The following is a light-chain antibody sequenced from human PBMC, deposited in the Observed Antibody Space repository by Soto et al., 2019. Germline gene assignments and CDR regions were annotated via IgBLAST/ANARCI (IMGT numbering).Light chain of an antibody. CDR2: DVS. CDR1: SSDVGGYNY. Sequence: QSVLTQPASVSGSPGQSITISCTGTSSDVGGYNYVSWYQQHPGKAPKLMIYDVSNRPSGVSNRFSGSKSGNTASLTISGLQAEDEADYHCSSYTSSSTWVFGGGTKVTVL. V-gene: IGLV2-14*01. CDR3: SSYTSSSTWV. J-gene: IGLJ3*02.